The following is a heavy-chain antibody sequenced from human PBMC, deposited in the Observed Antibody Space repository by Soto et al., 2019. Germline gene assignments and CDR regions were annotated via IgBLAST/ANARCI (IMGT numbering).Heavy chain of an antibody. D-gene: IGHD3-22*01. Sequence: GESLKISCKHSGFNFPTFWIAWVRQMPGKGLEWMGIIYPGDSDTRYSPSFQGQVTNSADKSIRTAYLQWSSLKASDTAMNYCARHSSYDSSGSHYYGMDVWGQGTTVTVSS. CDR1: GFNFPTFW. CDR3: ARHSSYDSSGSHYYGMDV. J-gene: IGHJ6*02. V-gene: IGHV5-51*01. CDR2: IYPGDSDT.